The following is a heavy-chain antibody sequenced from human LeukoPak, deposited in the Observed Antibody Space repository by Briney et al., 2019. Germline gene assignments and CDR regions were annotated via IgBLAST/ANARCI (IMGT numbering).Heavy chain of an antibody. CDR3: ARDVIPYSYGLGWFDL. Sequence: ASVKVSCKASGYTFTSYGISLVRQAPGQGLEWMGWISAYNGNTNYAQKLQGRVTMTTDTSTSTAYMELRSLRSDDTAVYYCARDVIPYSYGLGWFDLWGQRTLVTVSS. J-gene: IGHJ5*02. V-gene: IGHV1-18*01. D-gene: IGHD5-18*01. CDR1: GYTFTSYG. CDR2: ISAYNGNT.